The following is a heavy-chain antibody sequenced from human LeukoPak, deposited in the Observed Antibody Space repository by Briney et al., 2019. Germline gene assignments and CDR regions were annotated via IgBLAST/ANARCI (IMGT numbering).Heavy chain of an antibody. CDR1: GGTFSSYA. D-gene: IGHD3-22*01. CDR2: IIPILGIA. Sequence: ASVKVSCKASGGTFSSYAISWVRQAPGQGLEWMGRIIPILGIANYAQKFQGRVTITADKSTSTAYMELSSLRFEDTAVYYCAVIHDSSGYEPNYWGQGTLVTVSS. V-gene: IGHV1-69*04. CDR3: AVIHDSSGYEPNY. J-gene: IGHJ4*02.